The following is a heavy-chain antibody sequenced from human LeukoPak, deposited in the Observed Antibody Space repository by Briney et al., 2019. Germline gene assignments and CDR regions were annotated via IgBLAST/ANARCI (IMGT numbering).Heavy chain of an antibody. V-gene: IGHV3-7*03. D-gene: IGHD6-19*01. CDR3: AREMWQWRY. CDR2: IKQDGSVR. J-gene: IGHJ4*02. CDR1: GFTFSSYW. Sequence: PGGSLRLSCAASGFTFSSYWMSWVRQAPGKGLEWVASIKQDGSVRYYVDSVKGRFTISRDNAKDSLYLQTNSLRAEDTAVYYCAREMWQWRYWGQGTLVTVSS.